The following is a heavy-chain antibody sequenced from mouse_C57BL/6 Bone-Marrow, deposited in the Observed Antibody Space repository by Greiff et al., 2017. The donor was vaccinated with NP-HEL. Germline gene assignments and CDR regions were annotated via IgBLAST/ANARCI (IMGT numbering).Heavy chain of an antibody. CDR3: ARDRSGEGAMDY. CDR1: GFTFSDYY. Sequence: EVQVVESEGGLVQPGSSMKLSCTASGFTFSDYYMAWVRQVPEKGLEWVANINYDGSSTYYLDSLKSRFIISRDNAKNILYLQMSSLKSEDTATYYCARDRSGEGAMDYWGQGTSVTVSS. V-gene: IGHV5-16*01. J-gene: IGHJ4*01. CDR2: INYDGSST.